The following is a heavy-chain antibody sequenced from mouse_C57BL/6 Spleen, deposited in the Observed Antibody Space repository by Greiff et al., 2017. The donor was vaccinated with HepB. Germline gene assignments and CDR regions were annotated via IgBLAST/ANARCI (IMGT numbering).Heavy chain of an antibody. CDR1: GYTFTDYY. V-gene: IGHV1-76*01. D-gene: IGHD1-1*01. J-gene: IGHJ3*01. CDR2: IYPGSGNT. CDR3: AREGFITTRGFAY. Sequence: VHLVESGAELVRPGASVKLSCKASGYTFTDYYINWVKQRPGQGLEWIARIYPGSGNTYYNEKFKGKATLTAEKSSSTAYMQLSSLTSEDSAVYFCAREGFITTRGFAYWGQGTLVTVSA.